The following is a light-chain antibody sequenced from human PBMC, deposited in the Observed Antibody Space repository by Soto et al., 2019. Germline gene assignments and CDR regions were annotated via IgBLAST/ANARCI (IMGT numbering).Light chain of an antibody. CDR1: QSVSTC. V-gene: IGKV3-11*01. CDR3: QQSSNWPRT. Sequence: EIVLTQSPATLSLSPGERATLSCRASQSVSTCLGWYQQKPGQAPRLLIYGASNRATGIPARFSGSGSVTDFTLSISSLEPEDFAVYYCQQSSNWPRTFGQGTKVEIK. J-gene: IGKJ1*01. CDR2: GAS.